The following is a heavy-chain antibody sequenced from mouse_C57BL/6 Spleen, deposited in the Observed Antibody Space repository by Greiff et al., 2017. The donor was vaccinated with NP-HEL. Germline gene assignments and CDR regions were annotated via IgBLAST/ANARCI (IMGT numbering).Heavy chain of an antibody. V-gene: IGHV1-47*01. Sequence: VKLMESGAELVKPGASVKMSCKASGYTFTTYPIEWMKQNHGKSLEWIGNFHPYNDDTKYNEKFKGKATLTVEKSSSTVYLELSRLTSDDSAVYYCARGITTVVATYWYFDVWGTGTTVTVSS. CDR2: FHPYNDDT. CDR3: ARGITTVVATYWYFDV. CDR1: GYTFTTYP. D-gene: IGHD1-1*01. J-gene: IGHJ1*03.